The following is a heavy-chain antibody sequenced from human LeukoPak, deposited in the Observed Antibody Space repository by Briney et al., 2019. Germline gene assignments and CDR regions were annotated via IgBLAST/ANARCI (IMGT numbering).Heavy chain of an antibody. CDR1: GFTFSSYA. CDR2: ISGSGGST. D-gene: IGHD6-19*01. J-gene: IGHJ5*02. CDR3: AKDQQWLVRGRGATNWFDP. V-gene: IGHV3-23*01. Sequence: GGSLRLSCAASGFTFSSYAISWVRQAPGKGLEWVSAISGSGGSTYYADSVKGRFTISRDNSKNTLYLQMNSLRAEDTAVYYCAKDQQWLVRGRGATNWFDPWGQGTLVTVSS.